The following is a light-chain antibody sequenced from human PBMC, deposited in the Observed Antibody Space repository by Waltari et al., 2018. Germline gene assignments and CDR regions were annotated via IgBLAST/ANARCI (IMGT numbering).Light chain of an antibody. V-gene: IGKV3-11*01. CDR3: QQRGDWPIT. CDR2: DAS. Sequence: EVVLTQSPATLSLSPGERATLSCRASLSVSSYLVWYQQKADQAPRLLIYDASKRATGIPARFSGSGSGTDFTLTISSLEPEDFAIYYCQQRGDWPITFGQGTRLETK. CDR1: LSVSSY. J-gene: IGKJ5*01.